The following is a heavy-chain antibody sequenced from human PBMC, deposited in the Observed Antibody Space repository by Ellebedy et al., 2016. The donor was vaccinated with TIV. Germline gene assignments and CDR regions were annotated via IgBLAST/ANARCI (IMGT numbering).Heavy chain of an antibody. D-gene: IGHD7-27*01. CDR3: ANNLARTGDFDY. CDR2: MNPNSGNT. J-gene: IGHJ4*02. Sequence: AASVQVSCKASGYTFTSYDINWVRQATGQGLEWLGWMNPNSGNTGYAQKFQGRVTLARDNSISTAYMELTSLTFEDTAVYYCANNLARTGDFDYWGQGTLVTVSS. CDR1: GYTFTSYD. V-gene: IGHV1-8*01.